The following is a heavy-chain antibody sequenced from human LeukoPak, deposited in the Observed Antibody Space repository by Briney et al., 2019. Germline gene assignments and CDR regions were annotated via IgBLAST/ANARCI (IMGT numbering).Heavy chain of an antibody. V-gene: IGHV3-74*01. J-gene: IGHJ4*02. Sequence: GGSLRLSCAASGFTFSDYWMHWVRQGPGKGLVWVSRIKTDGSETSYADSVKGRFTISRDNSKNTLYLQMNSLRAEDTAVYYCAGVGATGAFDYWGQGTLVTVSS. CDR2: IKTDGSET. D-gene: IGHD1-26*01. CDR3: AGVGATGAFDY. CDR1: GFTFSDYW.